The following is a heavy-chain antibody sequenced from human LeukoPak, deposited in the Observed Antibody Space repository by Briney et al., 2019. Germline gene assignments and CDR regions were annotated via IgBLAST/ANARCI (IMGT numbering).Heavy chain of an antibody. J-gene: IGHJ3*02. CDR2: IYYSGST. CDR3: ARDRPRLNYDFWSGYYPDSFDI. CDR1: GGSISSYY. V-gene: IGHV4-59*12. D-gene: IGHD3-3*01. Sequence: SETLSLTCTVSGGSISSYYWSWIRQPPGKGLEWIGCIYYSGSTNYNPSLKSRVTISVDTSKNQFSLKLSSVTAADTAVYYCARDRPRLNYDFWSGYYPDSFDIWGQGTMVTVSS.